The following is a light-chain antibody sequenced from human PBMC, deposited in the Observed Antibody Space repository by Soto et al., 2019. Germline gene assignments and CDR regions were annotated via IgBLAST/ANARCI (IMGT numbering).Light chain of an antibody. Sequence: EIVLTQSPGTLSLSPGDTATLSCRASQSVYSTYLAWYQHKVGQAPSLLIYGSSTRATGIPDRFSGSGSVTEVTLSIRRLEHEDFSVYYCQQYGSSPSTFGQGTKAEV. J-gene: IGKJ1*01. CDR2: GSS. V-gene: IGKV3-20*01. CDR1: QSVYSTY. CDR3: QQYGSSPST.